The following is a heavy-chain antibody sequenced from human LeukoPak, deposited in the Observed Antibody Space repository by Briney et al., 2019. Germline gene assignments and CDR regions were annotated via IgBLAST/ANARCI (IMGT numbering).Heavy chain of an antibody. D-gene: IGHD2-2*01. J-gene: IGHJ4*02. CDR1: GGSISSGGYY. CDR3: ASRLNDCSSTSCWVDYFDY. CDR2: IYYRGGT. V-gene: IGHV4-31*03. Sequence: PSQTLSLTSPLSGGSISSGGYYWSWIRQHPRKGLQWIGYIYYRGGTYFNPSLKSRVTTSVDTSKNQFSLKLSSVTAADTAVYYCASRLNDCSSTSCWVDYFDYWGQGTLVTVSS.